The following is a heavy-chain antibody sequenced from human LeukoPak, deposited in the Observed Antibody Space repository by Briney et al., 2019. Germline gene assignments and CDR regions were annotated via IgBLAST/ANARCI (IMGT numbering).Heavy chain of an antibody. CDR3: ARAISNDDNSGYYY. V-gene: IGHV4-4*07. Sequence: SETLSLTCTVSGGSISSYYWSWIRQPAGKGLEWIGRVYSSGSTNYNSSLKSRVTMSVDTSKNQFSLKLSSVTAADTAVYYCARAISNDDNSGYYYWGQGTLVTVSS. CDR2: VYSSGST. J-gene: IGHJ4*02. D-gene: IGHD3-22*01. CDR1: GGSISSYY.